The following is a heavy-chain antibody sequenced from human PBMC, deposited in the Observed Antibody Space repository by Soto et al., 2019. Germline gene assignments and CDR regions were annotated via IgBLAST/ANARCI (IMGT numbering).Heavy chain of an antibody. J-gene: IGHJ4*02. V-gene: IGHV1-18*01. CDR3: ARGRYGDY. D-gene: IGHD1-1*01. CDR2: ISTHNGNT. Sequence: QVHLVQSGAEVKKLGASVKVSCKASGYTFTSYGITWVRQAPGQGLEWKGWISTHNGNTDYEQKLQGRVIVTRDTSTSTAYMELRSLSSDDPAAYYCARGRYGDYWGQGALVTVSS. CDR1: GYTFTSYG.